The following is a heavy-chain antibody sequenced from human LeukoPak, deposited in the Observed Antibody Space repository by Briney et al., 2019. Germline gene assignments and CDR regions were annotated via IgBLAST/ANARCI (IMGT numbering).Heavy chain of an antibody. D-gene: IGHD3-3*01. CDR3: ARQESYYDFWSGYRYYFDY. V-gene: IGHV3-30-3*01. Sequence: PGRSLRLSCAASGFTFSSYAMHWVRQAPGKGLEWVAVISYDGSNKYYADSVKGRFTISRDNSKNTLYLQMNSLRAEDTAVYYCARQESYYDFWSGYRYYFDYWGQGTLVTVSS. CDR1: GFTFSSYA. CDR2: ISYDGSNK. J-gene: IGHJ4*02.